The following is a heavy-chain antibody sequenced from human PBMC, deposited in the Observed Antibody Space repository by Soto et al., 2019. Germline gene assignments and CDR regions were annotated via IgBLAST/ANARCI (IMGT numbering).Heavy chain of an antibody. D-gene: IGHD2-2*01. CDR1: GYSFTNYW. CDR2: IYPGDSGT. CDR3: ARPSSCSSTSCSSFDY. V-gene: IGHV5-51*01. J-gene: IGHJ4*02. Sequence: PGESLKISCKGSGYSFTNYWIGWVRQMPGKGPECMGIIYPGDSGTRYSPSFQGQVTISADKSISTAYLQWRSLKASDTAMYYCARPSSCSSTSCSSFDYWGQGTLVTVSS.